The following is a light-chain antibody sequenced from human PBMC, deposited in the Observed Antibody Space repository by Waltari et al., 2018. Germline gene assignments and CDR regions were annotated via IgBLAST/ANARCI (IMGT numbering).Light chain of an antibody. CDR1: NNEVGCYNF. J-gene: IGLJ2*01. CDR2: DVN. V-gene: IGLV2-11*01. CDR3: CSYAGTYNFL. Sequence: QSTRTQPRRVSVSSGTSFTISRTGYNNEVGCYNFVSLYQQSPGNAPKLMIYDVNQRPSWVPDRFSGSKSGNTASLTISGLQAEDEADYYCCSYAGTYNFLFGGGTKLTAL.